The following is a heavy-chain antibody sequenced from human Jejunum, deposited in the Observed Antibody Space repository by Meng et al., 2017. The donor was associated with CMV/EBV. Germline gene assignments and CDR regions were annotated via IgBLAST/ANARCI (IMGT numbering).Heavy chain of an antibody. D-gene: IGHD6-13*01. CDR1: GSTVSRTY. V-gene: IGHV3-53*01. CDR3: ARAYTSSWALGY. J-gene: IGHJ4*02. Sequence: LSWAAPGSTVSRTYMSWVRQAPGKGLEWVSVIYSGGSTYYADSVKGRFTISRDRFKNTLDLQMNSLRSDDTAVYYYARAYTSSWALGYWGQGTLVTVSS. CDR2: IYSGGST.